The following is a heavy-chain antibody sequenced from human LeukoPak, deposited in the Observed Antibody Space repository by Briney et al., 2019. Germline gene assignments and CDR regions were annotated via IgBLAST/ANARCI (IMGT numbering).Heavy chain of an antibody. CDR2: ISGSGGTT. V-gene: IGHV3-23*01. CDR1: GFTFSTYA. Sequence: GGSLRLSCAASGFTFSTYAMNWVRQAPGKGLEWVSGISGSGGTTYYADSVQGRFTISRDNSKKTGFLQMNSLRAEDTAVYYCAKGDAVTAIFPLDYWGQGTLVIVSS. J-gene: IGHJ4*02. CDR3: AKGDAVTAIFPLDY. D-gene: IGHD2-21*02.